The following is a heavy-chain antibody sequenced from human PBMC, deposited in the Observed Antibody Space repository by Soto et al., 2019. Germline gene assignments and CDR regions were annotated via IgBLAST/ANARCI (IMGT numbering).Heavy chain of an antibody. D-gene: IGHD2-15*01. Sequence: QITLKESGPTLVKPTQTLTLTCTFSGLSFSTNEVGVGWIRQPPGKALEWLASIYWNDDKRYTPSLKSRLTITNDTSKNQVVLTMTNMDPVDTGTYYCAHRRADCSGDTCYHSFDPWGQGTLVTVSS. CDR3: AHRRADCSGDTCYHSFDP. V-gene: IGHV2-5*01. J-gene: IGHJ5*02. CDR1: GLSFSTNEVG. CDR2: IYWNDDK.